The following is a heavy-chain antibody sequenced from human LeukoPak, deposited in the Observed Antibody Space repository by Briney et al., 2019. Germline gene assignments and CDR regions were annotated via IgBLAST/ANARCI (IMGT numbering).Heavy chain of an antibody. Sequence: GSSVKVSCKASGGTFSSYAISWVRQAPGQGLEWMGGIIPIFGTANYAQKFQGRVTITADESTSTAYMELSSLRSEDTAAYYCARGGGYCSSTSFYAFDYWGQGTLVTVSS. CDR2: IIPIFGTA. J-gene: IGHJ4*02. D-gene: IGHD2-2*01. CDR1: GGTFSSYA. V-gene: IGHV1-69*01. CDR3: ARGGGYCSSTSFYAFDY.